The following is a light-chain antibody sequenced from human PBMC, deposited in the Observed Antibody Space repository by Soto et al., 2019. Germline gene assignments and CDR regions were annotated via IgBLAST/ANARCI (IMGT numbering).Light chain of an antibody. CDR1: SSNIGSNT. CDR3: ASWDDSLNGVI. J-gene: IGLJ2*01. CDR2: SNN. V-gene: IGLV1-44*01. Sequence: QSVLTQPPSASGTPGQRVTISCSGSSSNIGSNTVNWYQQLPGTAPKLLIYSNNRRPSGVPDRFSGSKSGTSPSLAISGLQSEDEGDYYCASWDDSLNGVIFGGGTKLTVL.